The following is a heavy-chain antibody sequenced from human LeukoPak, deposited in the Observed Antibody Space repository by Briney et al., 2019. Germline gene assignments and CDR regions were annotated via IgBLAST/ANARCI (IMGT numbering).Heavy chain of an antibody. Sequence: LSGGSLRLSGAASGFSFSSYWMSWVRQAPGKGLEWGDKIKQDGSEKYYVDSVKGRFTISRDNAKNSLYLQMNSLRAEDTAVYYCARDDVYPNPWGQGTLVTVSS. V-gene: IGHV3-7*04. CDR3: ARDDVYPNP. J-gene: IGHJ5*02. D-gene: IGHD2-2*02. CDR2: IKQDGSEK. CDR1: GFSFSSYW.